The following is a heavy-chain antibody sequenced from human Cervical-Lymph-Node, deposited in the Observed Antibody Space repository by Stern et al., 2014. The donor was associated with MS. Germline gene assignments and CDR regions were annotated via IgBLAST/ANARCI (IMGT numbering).Heavy chain of an antibody. V-gene: IGHV3-11*01. J-gene: IGHJ6*02. D-gene: IGHD2-2*01. CDR3: ARELVVVPAAGEGYYYGMDV. CDR2: ISSSGSTR. CDR1: GFTFSDYY. Sequence: VQLEESGGGLVKPGGSLRLSCAASGFTFSDYYMSWIRQAPGQGLEWVSYISSSGSTRYYADSVKGRFTISRDNAKNSLYLQMNSLRAEDTAVYYCARELVVVPAAGEGYYYGMDVWGQGTTVTVSS.